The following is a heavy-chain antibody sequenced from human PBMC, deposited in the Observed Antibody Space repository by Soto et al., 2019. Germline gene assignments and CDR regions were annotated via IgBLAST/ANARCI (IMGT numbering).Heavy chain of an antibody. Sequence: GGSLRLSCTASGFTFGDYAMSWVRQAPGKGLEWVGFIRSKAYGGTTEYAASVKGRFTISRDDSKSIAYLQMNSLKTDDAAVYYCTRDVPPSYDFDFWGQGTLVTVSS. V-gene: IGHV3-49*04. CDR1: GFTFGDYA. CDR3: TRDVPPSYDFDF. J-gene: IGHJ4*02. CDR2: IRSKAYGGTT. D-gene: IGHD6-6*01.